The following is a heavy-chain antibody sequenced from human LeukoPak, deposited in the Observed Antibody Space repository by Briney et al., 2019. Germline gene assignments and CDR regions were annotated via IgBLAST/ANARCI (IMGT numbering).Heavy chain of an antibody. Sequence: SVKVSCKASGGTFSSYAISWVRQAPGQGLEWMGGIIPIFGTANYAQKFQGRVTITADESTSTAYMELSSLRSEDTAVYYCARANDYGDYPGVFDYWGQGTLVTVSS. CDR2: IIPIFGTA. D-gene: IGHD4-17*01. J-gene: IGHJ4*02. V-gene: IGHV1-69*13. CDR3: ARANDYGDYPGVFDY. CDR1: GGTFSSYA.